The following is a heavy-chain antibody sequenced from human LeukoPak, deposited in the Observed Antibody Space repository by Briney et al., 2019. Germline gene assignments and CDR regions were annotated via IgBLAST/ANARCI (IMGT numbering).Heavy chain of an antibody. CDR3: ARVPGAVAADFDY. D-gene: IGHD6-19*01. CDR2: IRAYNGNT. Sequence: ASVKVSCKASVDTFTSYGISWVRQAPGQGLEWMGWIRAYNGNTNYPQKFQGRVTMTSDTSTTTDYMELRRLRSDDTAVYYCARVPGAVAADFDYWGQGTLVTVSS. V-gene: IGHV1-18*01. J-gene: IGHJ4*02. CDR1: VDTFTSYG.